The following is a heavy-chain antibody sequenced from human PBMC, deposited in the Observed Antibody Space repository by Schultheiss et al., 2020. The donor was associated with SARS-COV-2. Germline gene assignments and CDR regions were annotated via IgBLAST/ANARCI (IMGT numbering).Heavy chain of an antibody. CDR1: GYTFTSYD. D-gene: IGHD1-1*01. CDR2: MNPNSGNT. V-gene: IGHV1-8*01. J-gene: IGHJ6*02. Sequence: ASVKVSCKASGYTFTSYDINWVRQATGQGLEWMGWMNPNSGNTGYAQKFQGRVTMTRNTSISTAYMELSSLRSEDTAVYYCAREAKASNWDGMDVWGQGTLVTVSS. CDR3: AREAKASNWDGMDV.